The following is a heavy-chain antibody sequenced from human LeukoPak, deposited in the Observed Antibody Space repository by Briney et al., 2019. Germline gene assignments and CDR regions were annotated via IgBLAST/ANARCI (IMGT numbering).Heavy chain of an antibody. V-gene: IGHV3-7*03. CDR1: GFMFSSNW. Sequence: GGSLRLSCAASGFMFSSNWMSWVRLAPGKGLEWVANIKEDGTETYYVDSVKGRFTISRDNAKNSLYLEMNSLRAEDTALYFCAKDIDSSSWYYFDYWGQGTLVTVSS. J-gene: IGHJ4*02. D-gene: IGHD6-13*01. CDR3: AKDIDSSSWYYFDY. CDR2: IKEDGTET.